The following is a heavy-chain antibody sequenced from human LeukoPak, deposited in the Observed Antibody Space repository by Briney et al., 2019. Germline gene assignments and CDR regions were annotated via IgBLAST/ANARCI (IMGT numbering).Heavy chain of an antibody. V-gene: IGHV3-30*02. CDR2: IRYDGSNK. Sequence: GGSLRLSCAASGFTFSSYGMHWVRQAPGKGLEWVAFIRYDGSNKYYADSVKGRFTISRDNSKNTLYLQMNSLRAEDTAVYYCAKGRGYSSSWYTDAFDIWGQGTMVTVSS. D-gene: IGHD6-13*01. J-gene: IGHJ3*02. CDR1: GFTFSSYG. CDR3: AKGRGYSSSWYTDAFDI.